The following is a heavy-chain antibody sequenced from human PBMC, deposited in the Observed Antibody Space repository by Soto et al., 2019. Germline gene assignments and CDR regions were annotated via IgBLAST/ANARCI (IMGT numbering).Heavy chain of an antibody. CDR1: GAALSSGGYF. D-gene: IGHD1-26*01. J-gene: IGHJ6*02. V-gene: IGHV4-61*08. Sequence: SETLSLTCTVSGAALSSGGYFYTWVRQPPGKGLEWLGYIYYSGGTNYNPSLKSRVTISVDTSKNQFSLKLSSVTAADTAVYYCARGVTIGSYPYYYYYGMDVWGQGTTVTVSS. CDR2: IYYSGGT. CDR3: ARGVTIGSYPYYYYYGMDV.